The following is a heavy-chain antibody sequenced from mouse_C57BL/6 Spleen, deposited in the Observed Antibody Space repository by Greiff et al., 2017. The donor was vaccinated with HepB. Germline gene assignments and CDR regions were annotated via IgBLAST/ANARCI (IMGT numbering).Heavy chain of an antibody. CDR1: GYAFSSSW. J-gene: IGHJ4*01. V-gene: IGHV1-82*01. CDR2: IYPGDGDT. CDR3: ARGQLRLRMDY. D-gene: IGHD3-2*02. Sequence: LQLQQSGPELVKPGASVKISCKASGYAFSSSWMNWVKQRPGKGLEWIGRIYPGDGDTNYNGKFKGKATLTADKSSSTAYMQLSSLTSEDSAVYFCARGQLRLRMDYWGQGTSVTVSS.